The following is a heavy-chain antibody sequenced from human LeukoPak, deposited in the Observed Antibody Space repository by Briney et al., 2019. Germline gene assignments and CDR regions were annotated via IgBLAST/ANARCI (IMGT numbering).Heavy chain of an antibody. D-gene: IGHD3-10*01. Sequence: PGGSLRLSCAASGFTFSSYSMNWVRQAPGKGLEWVSSISSSSSYIYYADSVKGRFTISRDNAKNSLYLQMNSLRAEDTAVYHCARDPGYYYGSGSYYYFDYWGQGTLVTVSS. CDR1: GFTFSSYS. CDR3: ARDPGYYYGSGSYYYFDY. J-gene: IGHJ4*02. V-gene: IGHV3-21*01. CDR2: ISSSSSYI.